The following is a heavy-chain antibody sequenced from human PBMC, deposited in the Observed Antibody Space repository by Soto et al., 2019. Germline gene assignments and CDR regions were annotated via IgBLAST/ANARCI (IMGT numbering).Heavy chain of an antibody. V-gene: IGHV1-3*04. J-gene: IGHJ4*02. CDR2: MNTGTGST. CDR3: ARGGAALADSYFDS. Sequence: QVQLVQSGAEVKKPGASVKVSCKASGYRFSSYAIHWVRQAPGQRLEWMGWMNTGTGSTKYSQKVQGRVTITRDTSASTAYMELMSLRPEDTAVYYCARGGAALADSYFDSWGQGTLVTVSS. D-gene: IGHD6-19*01. CDR1: GYRFSSYA.